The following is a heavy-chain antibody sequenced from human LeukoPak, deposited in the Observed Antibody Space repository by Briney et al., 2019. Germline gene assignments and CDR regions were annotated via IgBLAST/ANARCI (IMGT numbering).Heavy chain of an antibody. CDR2: ITSSSRTI. J-gene: IGHJ3*01. Sequence: GGSLRLSCVASGFTFSSSEMNWVRQAPGKGLEWISYITSSSRTIWYADSVKGRFTISRDNSMSTLYLQMNTLRGEDTAIYYCARERCVVGACGAFDVWGQGTMATVSS. V-gene: IGHV3-48*03. D-gene: IGHD1-26*01. CDR1: GFTFSSSE. CDR3: ARERCVVGACGAFDV.